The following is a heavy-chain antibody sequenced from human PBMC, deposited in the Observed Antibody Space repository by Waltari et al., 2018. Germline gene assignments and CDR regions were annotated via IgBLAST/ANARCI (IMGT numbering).Heavy chain of an antibody. CDR3: VKGGWGFGAFYEQH. CDR1: GFRFDDYA. V-gene: IGHV3-9*01. D-gene: IGHD3-10*01. J-gene: IGHJ4*02. Sequence: EVQLVTSGGGLVQPGRSLRLACVGSGFRFDDYAMYWVRQRPGEGRGGLSGIGWNSGGIGYADSVRGRFSTYRDNARKSLYLQMGRLRPEDTVLYYCVKGGWGFGAFYEQHWGQGIQVTVSS. CDR2: IGWNSGGI.